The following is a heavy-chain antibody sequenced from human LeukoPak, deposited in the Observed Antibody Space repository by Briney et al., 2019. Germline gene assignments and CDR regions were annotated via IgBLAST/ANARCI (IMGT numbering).Heavy chain of an antibody. CDR1: GFTVSSNY. D-gene: IGHD6-13*01. CDR3: AREEGGKQQLVFTYFDY. J-gene: IGHJ4*02. Sequence: PGGSLRLSCAASGFTVSSNYMSWVRQAPGKGLEWVAVIWYDGSNKYYADSVKGRFTISRDNSKNTLYLQMNSLRAEDTAVYYCAREEGGKQQLVFTYFDYWGQGTLVTVSS. V-gene: IGHV3-33*08. CDR2: IWYDGSNK.